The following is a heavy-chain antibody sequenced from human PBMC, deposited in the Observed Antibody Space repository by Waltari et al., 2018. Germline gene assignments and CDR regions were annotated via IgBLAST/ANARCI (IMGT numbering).Heavy chain of an antibody. CDR1: GFTFSSYA. J-gene: IGHJ4*02. CDR3: ATASTGTNSLDY. D-gene: IGHD2-8*02. Sequence: EVQLLESGGGLVQPGGSLRLSCAASGFTFSSYAMSWVRQAPGKGLEWVSVIYSGGSTYYADSVKGRFTISRDNSKNTLYLQMNSLRAEDTAVYYCATASTGTNSLDYWGQGTLVTVSS. CDR2: IYSGGST. V-gene: IGHV3-23*03.